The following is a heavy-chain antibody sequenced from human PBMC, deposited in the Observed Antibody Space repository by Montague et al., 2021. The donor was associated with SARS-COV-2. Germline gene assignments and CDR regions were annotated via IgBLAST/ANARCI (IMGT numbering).Heavy chain of an antibody. CDR3: ARSGRQRGHTTFDY. J-gene: IGHJ4*02. CDR2: IYYSGST. V-gene: IGHV4-39*01. D-gene: IGHD2-15*01. Sequence: SETRSLTCTVSGGSISSSSYYWGWIRQPPGKGLEWIGSIYYSGSTYYNPSLKSRVTISVDTSKNQFSLKLNSVTAADTAVYYCARSGRQRGHTTFDYWGQGTLVTVSS. CDR1: GGSISSSSYY.